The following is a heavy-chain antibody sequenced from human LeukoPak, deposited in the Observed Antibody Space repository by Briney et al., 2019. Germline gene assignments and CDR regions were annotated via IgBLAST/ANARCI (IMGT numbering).Heavy chain of an antibody. CDR2: IYHSGST. V-gene: IGHV4-4*02. D-gene: IGHD3-10*01. Sequence: SETLSLTCAVSGGSISSSNWWSWVRQPPGKGLEWIGEIYHSGSTNYNPSLKSRVTISVDKSKNQFSLKLSSVTAADTAVYYCARVYYGSGSYLFDYWGQGTLVTVSS. J-gene: IGHJ4*02. CDR3: ARVYYGSGSYLFDY. CDR1: GGSISSSNW.